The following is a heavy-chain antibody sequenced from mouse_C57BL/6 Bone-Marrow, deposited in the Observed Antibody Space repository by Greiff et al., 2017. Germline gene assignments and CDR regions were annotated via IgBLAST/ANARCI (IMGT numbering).Heavy chain of an antibody. Sequence: VQLQQSGAELVKPGASVTLSCTASGFNIKDSYMHWVKQRTEQGLEWIGRIDPEDGETKYAPKFPGRATITADTSSNTAYLQLSSLTSEDTAVYYCAPYAMDHWGQGTSVTVSS. V-gene: IGHV14-2*01. CDR2: IDPEDGET. CDR1: GFNIKDSY. J-gene: IGHJ4*01. CDR3: APYAMDH.